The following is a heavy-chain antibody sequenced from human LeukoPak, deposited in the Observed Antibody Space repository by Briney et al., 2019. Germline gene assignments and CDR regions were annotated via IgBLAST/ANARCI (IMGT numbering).Heavy chain of an antibody. V-gene: IGHV1-2*02. CDR3: ARGRKYGSGSYWVDY. J-gene: IGHJ4*02. Sequence: ASVTVSFKTSGYTFTHYYLHWVRQPPGQGLEWMAWVNPNQGGSNHAQNFQGRAALTTDASINTAYMVLSRLRSDDTAVYYCARGRKYGSGSYWVDYWGQGTLVSVSS. CDR1: GYTFTHYY. CDR2: VNPNQGGS. D-gene: IGHD3-10*01.